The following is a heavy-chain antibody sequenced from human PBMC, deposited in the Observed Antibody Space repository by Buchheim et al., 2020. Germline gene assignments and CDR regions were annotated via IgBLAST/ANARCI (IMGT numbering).Heavy chain of an antibody. CDR2: ISYDGSNK. CDR1: GFTFSSYG. Sequence: QVQLVESGGGVVQPGRSLRLSCAASGFTFSSYGMHWVRQAPGKGLEWVAVISYDGSNKYYADSVKGRLTISRDNSKNTLYLQMNSLRAEDTAVYYCAKDPQASGDFWSGYSVDYWGQGTL. J-gene: IGHJ4*02. V-gene: IGHV3-30*18. D-gene: IGHD3-3*01. CDR3: AKDPQASGDFWSGYSVDY.